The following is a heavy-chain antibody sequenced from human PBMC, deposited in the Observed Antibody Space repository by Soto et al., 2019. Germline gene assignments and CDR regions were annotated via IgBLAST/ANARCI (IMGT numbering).Heavy chain of an antibody. CDR1: GYIFTTYA. CDR2: INAGKGNT. CDR3: ARSEVIPEGCDY. V-gene: IGHV1-3*01. D-gene: IGHD3-16*02. J-gene: IGHJ4*02. Sequence: ASVKVSCKASGYIFTTYALHWVRQAPGQRLEWMGWINAGKGNTKYSQKFQDRVTITRDTSASVAYMELSSLASEDTAVYYCARSEVIPEGCDYWGQGTLVTVSS.